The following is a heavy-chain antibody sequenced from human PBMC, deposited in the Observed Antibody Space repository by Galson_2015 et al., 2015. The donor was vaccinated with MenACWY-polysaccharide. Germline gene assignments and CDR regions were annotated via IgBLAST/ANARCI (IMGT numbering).Heavy chain of an antibody. CDR3: ARGYMVRGGYFDP. CDR1: GFTLSSYL. D-gene: IGHD3-10*01. J-gene: IGHJ4*01. V-gene: IGHV3-48*01. CDR2: IGTSSSTI. Sequence: SLRLSCAVSGFTLSSYLMTWVRQAPGKGLEWVSYIGTSSSTISYADSVKGRFTISRDNAENSLYLQMNSLRVEDTAVYYCARGYMVRGGYFDPWGHGTLVTVSS.